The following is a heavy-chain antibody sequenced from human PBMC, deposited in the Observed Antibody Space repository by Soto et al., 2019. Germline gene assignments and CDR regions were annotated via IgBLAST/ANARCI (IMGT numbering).Heavy chain of an antibody. J-gene: IGHJ6*02. CDR2: ISAYNGNT. D-gene: IGHD3-9*01. CDR3: ARYFDWLRNQDYYYGMDV. Sequence: GASVKVSCKASGYTFTSYGISWVRQAPGQGLEWMGWISAYNGNTNYAQKLQGRVTMTTDTSTSTTYMELRSLRSDDTAVYYCARYFDWLRNQDYYYGMDVWGQGTTVTVSS. CDR1: GYTFTSYG. V-gene: IGHV1-18*04.